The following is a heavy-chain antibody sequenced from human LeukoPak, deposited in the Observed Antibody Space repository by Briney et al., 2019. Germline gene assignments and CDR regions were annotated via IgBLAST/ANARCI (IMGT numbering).Heavy chain of an antibody. CDR2: ISYDGSNK. CDR3: ARDLGQGYYYYGMDV. V-gene: IGHV3-30-3*01. J-gene: IGHJ6*02. CDR1: GFTFSSYA. Sequence: PGRSLRLSCAASGFTFSSYAMHWVRQAPGKGLEWVAVISYDGSNKYYADSVKGRFTISRDNSKNTLYLQMNSLRAEDTAVYYCARDLGQGYYYYGMDVWGQGTTVTVSS.